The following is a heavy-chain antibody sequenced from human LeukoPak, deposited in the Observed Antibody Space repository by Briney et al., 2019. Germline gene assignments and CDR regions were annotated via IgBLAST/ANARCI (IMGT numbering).Heavy chain of an antibody. J-gene: IGHJ4*02. D-gene: IGHD5-12*01. CDR1: GGTFSSYA. V-gene: IGHV1-69*13. CDR2: IIPIFGTT. Sequence: SVKVSCKASGGTFSSYAISWVRQAPGQGLEWMGGIIPIFGTTNYAQKFQGRVTITADESTSTAYMGLSSLRSEDTAVYYCARDAYSGYDSQLDYWGQGTLVTVSS. CDR3: ARDAYSGYDSQLDY.